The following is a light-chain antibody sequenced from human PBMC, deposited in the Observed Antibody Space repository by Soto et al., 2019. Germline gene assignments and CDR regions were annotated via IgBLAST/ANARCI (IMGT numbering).Light chain of an antibody. CDR3: ATWDDSLNGPV. V-gene: IGLV1-44*01. CDR1: TSNIGRTT. Sequence: QSALTQAPSASGTPGQRVTISCSGSTSNIGRTTVNWYQQLPGTAPKLLIYIDNQRPSGVPERFSGSKSGTSASLAITGLQSEDEATYYCATWDDSLNGPVFGGGTQLTVL. J-gene: IGLJ2*01. CDR2: IDN.